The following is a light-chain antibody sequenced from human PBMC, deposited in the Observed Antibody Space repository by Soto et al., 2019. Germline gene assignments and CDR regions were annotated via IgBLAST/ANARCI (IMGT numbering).Light chain of an antibody. CDR1: SSGVGSYNL. Sequence: QSALTQPASVSGSPGQSITISCTGTSSGVGSYNLVSWYQQHPGKAPKLMIYEGSKRPSGVSNRFSGPKSGNTASLTISGLQAEDEADYYCCSYAGSSTYVFGTGTKVTVL. J-gene: IGLJ1*01. CDR3: CSYAGSSTYV. CDR2: EGS. V-gene: IGLV2-23*01.